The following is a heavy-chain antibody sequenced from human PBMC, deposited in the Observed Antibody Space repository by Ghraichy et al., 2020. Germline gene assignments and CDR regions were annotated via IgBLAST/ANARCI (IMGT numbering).Heavy chain of an antibody. J-gene: IGHJ4*02. V-gene: IGHV1-24*01. CDR2: FDPEDGET. Sequence: ASVKVSCKVSGYTLTELSMHWVRQAPGKGLEWMGGFDPEDGETIYAQKFQGRVTMTEDTSTDTAYMELSSLRSEDTAVYYCATPLHSGSYFSGLLDYWGQGTLVTVSS. D-gene: IGHD1-26*01. CDR3: ATPLHSGSYFSGLLDY. CDR1: GYTLTELS.